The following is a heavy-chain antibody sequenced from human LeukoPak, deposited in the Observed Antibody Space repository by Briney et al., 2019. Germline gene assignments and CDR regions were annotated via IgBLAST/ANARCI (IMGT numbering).Heavy chain of an antibody. CDR1: GFTFSSYA. CDR2: ISGSGSRD. D-gene: IGHD3-10*01. V-gene: IGHV3-23*05. J-gene: IGHJ4*02. CDR3: AKCRGAGTYFKNPLGF. Sequence: GGSLRLSCVASGFTFSSYAMTWVRQSPGKGLEWVSAISGSGSRDDSADSVSGRFTISTDNSKNTLYLQMNSLRADDTAVYYCAKCRGAGTYFKNPLGFWGQGTLVTVSS.